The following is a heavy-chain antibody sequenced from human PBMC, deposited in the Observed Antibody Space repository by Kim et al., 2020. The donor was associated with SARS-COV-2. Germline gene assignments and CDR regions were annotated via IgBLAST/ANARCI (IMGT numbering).Heavy chain of an antibody. Sequence: GGSLRLSCAASGFTFSSYSMNWVRQAPGKGLEWVSSISSSGSYIYYADSVKGRFTISRDNAKNSLYLQMNSLRAEDTAVYYCARDIVVPTAPPWYFDLWGRGTLVTVSS. J-gene: IGHJ2*01. CDR3: ARDIVVPTAPPWYFDL. V-gene: IGHV3-21*01. CDR2: ISSSGSYI. CDR1: GFTFSSYS. D-gene: IGHD2-21*02.